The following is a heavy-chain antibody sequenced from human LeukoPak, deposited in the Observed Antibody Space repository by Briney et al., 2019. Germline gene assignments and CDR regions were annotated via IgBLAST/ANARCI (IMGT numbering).Heavy chain of an antibody. CDR3: ARGTYCSSTSCYTFDY. Sequence: PSETLSLTCTISGGSISSYYWSWIRQPAGKGLEWIGRIYTSGSTNYNPSLKSRVTMSVDTSKNQFSLKLSSVTAADTAVYYCARGTYCSSTSCYTFDYWGQGTLVTVSS. CDR1: GGSISSYY. J-gene: IGHJ4*02. D-gene: IGHD2-2*02. CDR2: IYTSGST. V-gene: IGHV4-4*07.